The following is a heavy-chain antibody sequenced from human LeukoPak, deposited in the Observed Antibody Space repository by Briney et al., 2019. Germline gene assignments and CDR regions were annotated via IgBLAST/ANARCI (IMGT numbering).Heavy chain of an antibody. Sequence: TETLSLTCTASGGSISSSSYYWGSIRQPPGKGLEWIGSIYYSGSTYYNPSLKIRVTISVDTSKNQFSLKLSSVTAADTAVYYCARRYSSSWYVWFDPWGQGTLVTVSS. CDR1: GGSISSSSYY. D-gene: IGHD6-13*01. CDR2: IYYSGST. V-gene: IGHV4-39*01. J-gene: IGHJ5*02. CDR3: ARRYSSSWYVWFDP.